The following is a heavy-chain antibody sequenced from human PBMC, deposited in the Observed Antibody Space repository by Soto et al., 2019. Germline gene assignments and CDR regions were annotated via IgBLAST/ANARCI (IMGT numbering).Heavy chain of an antibody. CDR3: ATKPFSVVVPAAIWFDP. J-gene: IGHJ5*02. CDR1: GFTFSSYA. D-gene: IGHD2-2*01. CDR2: ISGSGGST. V-gene: IGHV3-23*01. Sequence: HPGGSLRLSCAASGFTFSSYAMSWVRQAPGKGLEWVSAISGSGGSTYYADSVKGRFTISRDNSKNTLYLQMNSLRAEDTAVYYCATKPFSVVVPAAIWFDPWGQGTLVTVSS.